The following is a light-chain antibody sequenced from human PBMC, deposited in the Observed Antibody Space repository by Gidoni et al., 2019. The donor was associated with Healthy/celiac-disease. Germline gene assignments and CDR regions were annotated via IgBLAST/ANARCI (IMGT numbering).Light chain of an antibody. Sequence: EIVLTQSPATLSLYPGERATLSCRANQSVSSYLAWYQQKPGQAPRLLNYDASNKATGIPARFSGSGSGTDFTLTSSSLEPEDFAFYYCQQRSNWPRFTFGPGTKVDIK. CDR1: QSVSSY. J-gene: IGKJ3*01. V-gene: IGKV3-11*01. CDR2: DAS. CDR3: QQRSNWPRFT.